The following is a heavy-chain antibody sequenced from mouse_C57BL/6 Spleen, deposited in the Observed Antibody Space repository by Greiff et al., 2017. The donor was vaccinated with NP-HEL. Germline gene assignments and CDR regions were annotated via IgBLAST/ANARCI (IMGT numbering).Heavy chain of an antibody. J-gene: IGHJ2*01. CDR3: ARRDYGSREGYYFDY. CDR1: GYTFTSYG. CDR2: IYPRSGNT. Sequence: VQLQESGAELARPGASVKLSCKASGYTFTSYGISWVKQRTGQGLEWIGEIYPRSGNTYYNEKFKGKATLTADKSSSTAYMELRSLTSEDSAVYFCARRDYGSREGYYFDYWGQGTTLTVSS. V-gene: IGHV1-81*01. D-gene: IGHD1-1*01.